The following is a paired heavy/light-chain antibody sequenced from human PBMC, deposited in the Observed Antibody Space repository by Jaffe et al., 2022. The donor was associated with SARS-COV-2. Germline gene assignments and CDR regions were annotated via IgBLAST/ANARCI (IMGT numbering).Heavy chain of an antibody. CDR3: ARLETVYHGNSGYEYFLH. CDR1: GFNFTNYW. D-gene: IGHD3-22*01. J-gene: IGHJ1*01. V-gene: IGHV5-51*01. CDR2: IYAGDSDA. Sequence: EVQLVQSGVAVKRTGESLKISCKTSGFNFTNYWIGWVRQTPEKGLDWMGVIYAGDSDARYNPSFQGQVTFSVDKSLSSASLEWSSLRASDTATYYCARLETVYHGNSGYEYFLHWGQGTRVIVSS.
Light chain of an antibody. CDR3: QSADSNGTYYV. CDR2: ADD. J-gene: IGLJ1*01. CDR1: ALPKQY. Sequence: SYELTQPPSVSVSPGQTARISCSGDALPKQYAYWYQQKPGRAPVLIIYADDERPSGIPERFSGSASGTTVTLTISAVQPEDEGDYYCQSADSNGTYYVFGSGTRVTVL. V-gene: IGLV3-25*03.